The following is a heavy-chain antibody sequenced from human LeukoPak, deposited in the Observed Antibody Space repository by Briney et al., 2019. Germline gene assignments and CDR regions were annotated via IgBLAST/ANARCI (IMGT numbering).Heavy chain of an antibody. Sequence: GGSLRLSCAASGFTFDDYATHWVRQAPGKGLEWVSLISGDGGSTYYADSVKGRFTISRDNSKNSLYLQMNSLRTEDTALYYCAKDITSSWYIASGAFDIWGQGTMVTVSS. D-gene: IGHD6-13*01. J-gene: IGHJ3*02. V-gene: IGHV3-43*02. CDR2: ISGDGGST. CDR1: GFTFDDYA. CDR3: AKDITSSWYIASGAFDI.